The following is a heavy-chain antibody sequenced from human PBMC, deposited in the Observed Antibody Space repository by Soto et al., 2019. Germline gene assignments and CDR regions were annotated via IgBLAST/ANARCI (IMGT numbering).Heavy chain of an antibody. V-gene: IGHV3-74*01. CDR3: ARGDRGAFDL. D-gene: IGHD1-26*01. Sequence: EVQLVESGGGLVQPGESLRLSCAASGFTFSYYWMHWVRQAPRKGLVWVSRIHSDGSSTTYADSVKGRFTISRDNARNTLYLQMNSLRAEDTAVYYCARGDRGAFDLWGQGTVVTVSS. CDR2: IHSDGSST. J-gene: IGHJ3*01. CDR1: GFTFSYYW.